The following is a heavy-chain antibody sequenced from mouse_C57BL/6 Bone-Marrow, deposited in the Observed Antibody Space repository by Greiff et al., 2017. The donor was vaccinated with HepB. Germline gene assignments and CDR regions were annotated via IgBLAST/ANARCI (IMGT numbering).Heavy chain of an antibody. D-gene: IGHD2-3*01. CDR3: TRDGPSWFAY. V-gene: IGHV5-9-1*02. J-gene: IGHJ3*01. Sequence: EVKLVESGAGLVKPGGSLKLSCAASGFTFSSYAMSWVRQTPEKRLEWVAYISSGGDYIYYADTVKGRFTISRDNARNTLYLQMSSLKSEDTAMYYCTRDGPSWFAYWGQGTLVTVSA. CDR1: GFTFSSYA. CDR2: ISSGGDYI.